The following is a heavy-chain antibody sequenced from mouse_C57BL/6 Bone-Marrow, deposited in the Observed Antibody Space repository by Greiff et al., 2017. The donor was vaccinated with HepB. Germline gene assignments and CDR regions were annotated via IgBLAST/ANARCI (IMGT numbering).Heavy chain of an antibody. CDR3: ARGGGGKSWYFDF. D-gene: IGHD2-1*01. Sequence: VQLQQPGTELVKPGASVKLSCKASGYTFTSYWMHWVKQRPGQGLEWIGNINPSNGGTNYNEKFKSKATLTVAKSSSTAYMQLSSLTSEDSAVYYCARGGGGKSWYFDFWGTGTTVTVSS. V-gene: IGHV1-53*01. CDR1: GYTFTSYW. CDR2: INPSNGGT. J-gene: IGHJ1*03.